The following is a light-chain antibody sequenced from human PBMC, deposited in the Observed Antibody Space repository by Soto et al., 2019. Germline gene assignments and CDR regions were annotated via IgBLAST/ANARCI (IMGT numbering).Light chain of an antibody. CDR2: AAS. CDR1: QGIGSW. CDR3: QQADSFPLT. J-gene: IGKJ4*01. Sequence: IQMPHSPYSVSASAGDRVLITCRASQGIGSWIAGYHQKPGEAPNRLIYAASRLQGDGQLRFSGSGSGTDFTLTISGLQREDFATYYCQQADSFPLTFGGGTKVEIK. V-gene: IGKV1D-12*01.